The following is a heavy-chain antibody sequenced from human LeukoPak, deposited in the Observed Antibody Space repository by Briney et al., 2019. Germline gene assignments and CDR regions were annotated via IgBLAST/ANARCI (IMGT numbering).Heavy chain of an antibody. Sequence: SGGSLRLSCAASGFTFSNYEMSWVRQAPGRGLEWVSYISSSGSIIYYADSVKGRFTISRDSANNSPYLQMHCLRAEDTAVYYCAKKGAGHWYYFDYWGQGTLVTVSS. CDR2: ISSSGSII. J-gene: IGHJ4*02. CDR3: AKKGAGHWYYFDY. CDR1: GFTFSNYE. D-gene: IGHD2-8*02. V-gene: IGHV3-48*03.